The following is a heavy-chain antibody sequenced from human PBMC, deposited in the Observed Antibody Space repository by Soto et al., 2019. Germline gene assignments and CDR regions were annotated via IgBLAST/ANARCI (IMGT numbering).Heavy chain of an antibody. J-gene: IGHJ6*02. CDR2: ISSSSSYI. Sequence: KPGGSLRLSCAASGFTFSSYSMNWVRQAPGKGLEWVSSISSSSSYIYYADSVKGRFTISRDNAKNSLYLQMNSLRAEDTAVYYCARDLATVTTYYYYGMDVWGQGTTVTVSS. CDR1: GFTFSSYS. CDR3: ARDLATVTTYYYYGMDV. D-gene: IGHD4-4*01. V-gene: IGHV3-21*01.